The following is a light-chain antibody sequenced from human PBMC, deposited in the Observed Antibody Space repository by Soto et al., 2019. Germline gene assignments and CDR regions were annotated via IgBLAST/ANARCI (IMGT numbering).Light chain of an antibody. CDR3: QQYDEYPLT. CDR1: QNIRSW. Sequence: DIPMTQSPSTLSASVRDRVTITCRASQNIRSWLAWYQQRPGKVPNLLIWDTSKLQSGVPSRFSGSGSGTEFTLTIASLQRDDFATYWCQQYDEYPLTFGGGTKVEHK. J-gene: IGKJ4*01. CDR2: DTS. V-gene: IGKV1-5*01.